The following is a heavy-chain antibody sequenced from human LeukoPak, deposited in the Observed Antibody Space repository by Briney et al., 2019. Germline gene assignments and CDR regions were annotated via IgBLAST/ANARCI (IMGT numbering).Heavy chain of an antibody. V-gene: IGHV3-74*01. J-gene: IGHJ4*02. D-gene: IGHD4-17*01. Sequence: PGGSLRLSCAASGFTFSSYWMFWVRQAPEKGLVWVSSISSDGRSTRYADSVKGRFTISRDNSKNTLYLQMNGLRAEDTAVYYCASMTTVTTFDYWGQGTLVTVSS. CDR2: ISSDGRST. CDR3: ASMTTVTTFDY. CDR1: GFTFSSYW.